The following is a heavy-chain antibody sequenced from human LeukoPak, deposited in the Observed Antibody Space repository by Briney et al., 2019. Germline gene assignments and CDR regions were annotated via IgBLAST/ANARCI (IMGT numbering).Heavy chain of an antibody. D-gene: IGHD3-22*01. CDR3: ARDSDSNYYDSSGQRYYYYYYMDV. J-gene: IGHJ6*03. Sequence: GGSLRLSCAASGFTFSSSAMSWVRQAPGKGLEWVSTISGSGSGSSTYYADSVKGRFTISRDNSKNTLYLQMNSLRAEDTAVYYCARDSDSNYYDSSGQRYYYYYYMDVWGKGTTVTVSS. V-gene: IGHV3-23*01. CDR2: ISGSGSGSST. CDR1: GFTFSSSA.